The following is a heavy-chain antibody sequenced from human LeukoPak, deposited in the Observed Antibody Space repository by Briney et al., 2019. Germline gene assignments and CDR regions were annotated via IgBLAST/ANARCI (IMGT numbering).Heavy chain of an antibody. CDR1: VYTLTELS. D-gene: IGHD7-27*01. CDR3: ATRTNWGWKGFDY. V-gene: IGHV1-24*01. Sequence: ASVKVSCKISVYTLTELSMHWVRQAPGKGLEWMGGFDPEDGETIYAQKFQGRVTITEDTSTDTAYMELSSLRSEDTAVYYCATRTNWGWKGFDYWGQGTLVTVSS. J-gene: IGHJ4*02. CDR2: FDPEDGET.